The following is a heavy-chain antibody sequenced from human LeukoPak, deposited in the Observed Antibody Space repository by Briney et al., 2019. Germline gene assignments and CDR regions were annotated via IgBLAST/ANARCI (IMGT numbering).Heavy chain of an antibody. CDR2: INPNSGDT. V-gene: IGHV1-2*02. J-gene: IGHJ4*02. Sequence: ASVKVPCKASGYTFTGYYMHWVRQAPGQGLEWMGWINPNSGDTKYAQKFQGRVTMTRDTSISTAYMELSRLRSDDTAVYYCATQRGSYLWGTDFDYWGQGTLVTVSS. D-gene: IGHD3-16*01. CDR3: ATQRGSYLWGTDFDY. CDR1: GYTFTGYY.